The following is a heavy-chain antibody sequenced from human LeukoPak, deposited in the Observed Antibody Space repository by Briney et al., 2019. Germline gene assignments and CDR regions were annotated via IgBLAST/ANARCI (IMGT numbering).Heavy chain of an antibody. CDR3: AKDLGGLCPYFDY. CDR1: GFTFSSYG. D-gene: IGHD2-2*01. J-gene: IGHJ4*02. CDR2: IRYDGSNK. Sequence: GGSLRLSCAASGFTFSSYGMHWFRQAQGKGLEWVAFIRYDGSNKYYADSVEGRFTISRDNSKNTLYLQMNSLRAEDTAVYYCAKDLGGLCPYFDYWGPGTLVTVSS. V-gene: IGHV3-30*02.